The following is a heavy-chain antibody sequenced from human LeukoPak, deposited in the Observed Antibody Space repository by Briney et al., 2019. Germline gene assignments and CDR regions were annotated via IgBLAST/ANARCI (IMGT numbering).Heavy chain of an antibody. CDR3: AKSRESDYYYGMDV. V-gene: IGHV3-30*18. D-gene: IGHD3-10*01. CDR2: ISYDGSNK. CDR1: GFTFSSYG. Sequence: GGSLRLSCAASGFTFSSYGIHWVRQAPGKGLEGVAVISYDGSNKDYADSVKGRFTISRDNSKNTLYLQMNSLRAEDTAVYYCAKSRESDYYYGMDVWGKGTTVTVSS. J-gene: IGHJ6*04.